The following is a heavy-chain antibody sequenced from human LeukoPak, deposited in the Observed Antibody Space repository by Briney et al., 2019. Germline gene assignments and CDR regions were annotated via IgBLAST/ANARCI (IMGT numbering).Heavy chain of an antibody. CDR3: ARGVSYDSSGYYYPDAFDI. D-gene: IGHD3-22*01. CDR2: IYYSGST. J-gene: IGHJ3*02. CDR1: SGSISSGGYY. Sequence: PSETLSLTCTASSGSISSGGYYWSWIRQHPGNGLEWIGYIYYSGSTYYNPSLKSRVTISVDTSKNQFSLKLSSVTAADTAVYYCARGVSYDSSGYYYPDAFDIWGQGTMVTVSS. V-gene: IGHV4-31*03.